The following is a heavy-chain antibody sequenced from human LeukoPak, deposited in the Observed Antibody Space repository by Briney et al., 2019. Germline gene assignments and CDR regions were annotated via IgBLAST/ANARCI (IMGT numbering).Heavy chain of an antibody. CDR1: GFTFSGSV. Sequence: PGGSLRLSCAASGFTFSGSVMHWVRQASGKGLEWVGRITSKPNSYATVYAASVKGRFTISSDDSKNTAYLQMNSLKPEDTAVYYCTGGSGWYSPDYWGQGTLVTVSS. CDR3: TGGSGWYSPDY. CDR2: ITSKPNSYAT. D-gene: IGHD6-19*01. V-gene: IGHV3-73*01. J-gene: IGHJ4*02.